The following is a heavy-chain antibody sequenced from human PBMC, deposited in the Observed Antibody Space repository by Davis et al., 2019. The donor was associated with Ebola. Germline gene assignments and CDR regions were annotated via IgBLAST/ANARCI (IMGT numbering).Heavy chain of an antibody. Sequence: PGGSLRLSCTVSGGSISSYYWSWIRQPPGKGLEWIGEINHSGSTNYNPSLKSRVTISVDTSKNQFSLKLSSVTAADTAVYYCAREVPCGGDCYGWFDPWGQGTLVTVSS. J-gene: IGHJ5*02. V-gene: IGHV4-34*01. CDR3: AREVPCGGDCYGWFDP. CDR1: GGSISSYY. CDR2: INHSGST. D-gene: IGHD2-21*02.